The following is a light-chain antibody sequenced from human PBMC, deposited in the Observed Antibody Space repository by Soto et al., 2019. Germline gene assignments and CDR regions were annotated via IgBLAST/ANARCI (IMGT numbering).Light chain of an antibody. CDR1: QGIRHY. V-gene: IGKV1-9*01. CDR3: QQEYGHPLA. J-gene: IGKJ5*01. CDR2: GAS. Sequence: DIQLTQSPSFLSASVGARVTITCRASQGIRHYLAWYQQKPGKAPSLLMYGASTLQSGVPSRFSGSGSGTEFPLTISSLQPEDVATYFCQQEYGHPLAFGPGTRLDIK.